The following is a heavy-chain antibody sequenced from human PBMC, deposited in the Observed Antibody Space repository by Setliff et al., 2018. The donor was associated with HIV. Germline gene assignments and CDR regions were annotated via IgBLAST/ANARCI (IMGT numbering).Heavy chain of an antibody. J-gene: IGHJ4*02. CDR1: GGSISGYY. CDR2: IYYRGST. D-gene: IGHD5-18*01. V-gene: IGHV4-59*01. Sequence: SETLSLTCTVSGGSISGYYWSWIRQPPGKGLEWIGYIYYRGSTDYNPSLKSRVTISIDTSKNQFSLKLSSVTAADTAVYYCARSVDTTLVPAYYFDYWGQGTLVTGSS. CDR3: ARSVDTTLVPAYYFDY.